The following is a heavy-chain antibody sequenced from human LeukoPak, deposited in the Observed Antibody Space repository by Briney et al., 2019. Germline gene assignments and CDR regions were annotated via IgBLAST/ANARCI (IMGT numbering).Heavy chain of an antibody. J-gene: IGHJ4*02. D-gene: IGHD3-10*01. V-gene: IGHV1-18*01. CDR1: GYTFTSYG. CDR3: ARLTYYYGSGSYYLVY. CDR2: ISAYNGNT. Sequence: ASVKVSCKASGYTFTSYGISWVRQAPGQGLEWMGWISAYNGNTNYAQKLQGRVTMTTDTSTSTAYMELRSLRSDDTAVYYCARLTYYYGSGSYYLVYWGQGTLVTVSS.